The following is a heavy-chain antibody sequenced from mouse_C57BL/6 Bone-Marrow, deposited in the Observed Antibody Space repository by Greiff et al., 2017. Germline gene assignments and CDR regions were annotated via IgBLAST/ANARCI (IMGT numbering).Heavy chain of an antibody. V-gene: IGHV1-62-2*01. CDR2: FYPGSGSI. Sequence: VKLMESGAELVKPGASVKLSCKASGYTFTEYTIHWVKQRSGQGLEWIGWFYPGSGSIKYNEKFKDKATLTADKSSSTVYMELSRLTSEDSAVYFCARHEERRGYDGYRFAYWGQGTLVTVSA. CDR1: GYTFTEYT. CDR3: ARHEERRGYDGYRFAY. J-gene: IGHJ3*01. D-gene: IGHD2-3*01.